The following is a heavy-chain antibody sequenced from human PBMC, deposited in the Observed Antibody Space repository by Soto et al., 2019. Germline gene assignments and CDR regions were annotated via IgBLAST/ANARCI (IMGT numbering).Heavy chain of an antibody. J-gene: IGHJ3*02. CDR1: GGSFSGYY. CDR2: INHSGST. CDR3: AREGGSYSSAHAFDI. V-gene: IGHV4-34*01. D-gene: IGHD6-25*01. Sequence: PSETLSLTCAVYGGSFSGYYWSWIRQPPGKGLEWIGEINHSGSTNYNPSLKSRVTIPVDTSKNQFSLKLSSVTAADTAVYYCAREGGSYSSAHAFDIWGQGTMVTVSS.